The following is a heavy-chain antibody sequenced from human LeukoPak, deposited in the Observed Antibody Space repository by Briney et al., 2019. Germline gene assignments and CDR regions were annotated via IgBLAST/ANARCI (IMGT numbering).Heavy chain of an antibody. CDR3: AKRNYYDSSGHDQGN. Sequence: GGSLRLSCAASGFTSSSYGMHWVRQAPGKGLEWVAFIRYDGSNKYYADSVKGRFTISRDNSKNTLYLQMNSLRAEDTAVYYCAKRNYYDSSGHDQGNWGQGTLVTVSS. D-gene: IGHD3-22*01. CDR1: GFTSSSYG. V-gene: IGHV3-30*02. CDR2: IRYDGSNK. J-gene: IGHJ4*02.